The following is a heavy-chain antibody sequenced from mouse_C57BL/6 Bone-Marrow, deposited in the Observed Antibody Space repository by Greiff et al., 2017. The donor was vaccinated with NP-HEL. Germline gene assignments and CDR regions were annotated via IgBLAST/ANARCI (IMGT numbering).Heavy chain of an antibody. J-gene: IGHJ1*03. CDR1: GYSITSGYY. CDR3: ARANWDHWYVDV. D-gene: IGHD4-1*01. CDR2: ISYDGSN. Sequence: EVQLLESGPGLVKPSPSLSLTCSVTGYSITSGYYWNWIRQFPGNKLECMGYISYDGSNNYNPSLKNRTSITPDTSTNQFFLKLKSVTTEDTATDYGARANWDHWYVDVWGTGTTVTVSS. V-gene: IGHV3-6*01.